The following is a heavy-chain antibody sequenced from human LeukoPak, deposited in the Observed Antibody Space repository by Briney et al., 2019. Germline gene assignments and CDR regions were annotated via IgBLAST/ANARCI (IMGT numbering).Heavy chain of an antibody. CDR3: VKDRGNHVTDY. D-gene: IGHD1-14*01. V-gene: IGHV4-30-4*01. J-gene: IGHJ4*02. CDR2: IYYSGST. CDR1: GGSISSGDYY. Sequence: SETLSLTCTVSGGSISSGDYYWSWIRQPPGKGLEWIGYIYYSGSTYYNPSLKSRVTISVDTSKNQFSLKLSSVTAADTAVYYCVKDRGNHVTDYWSQGTLVTVSS.